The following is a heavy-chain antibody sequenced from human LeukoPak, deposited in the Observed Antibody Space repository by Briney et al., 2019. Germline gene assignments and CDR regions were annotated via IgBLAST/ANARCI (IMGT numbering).Heavy chain of an antibody. J-gene: IGHJ4*02. V-gene: IGHV3-7*03. CDR1: GFTFSSYW. Sequence: GGSLRPSCAASGFTFSSYWMSWVRQAPGKGLEWVANIKQDGSEKYYVDSVKGRFTISRDNAKNSLYLQMNSLRAEDTAVYYCARAVGDDYGDYVDYWGQGTLVTVSS. CDR2: IKQDGSEK. CDR3: ARAVGDDYGDYVDY. D-gene: IGHD4-17*01.